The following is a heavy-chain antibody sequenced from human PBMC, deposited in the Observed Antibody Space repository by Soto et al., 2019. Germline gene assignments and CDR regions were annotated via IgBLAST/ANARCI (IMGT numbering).Heavy chain of an antibody. D-gene: IGHD6-13*01. CDR2: IIPIFGTA. J-gene: IGHJ6*02. V-gene: IGHV1-69*06. Sequence: GASVKVSCKASGGTFSSYAISWVRQAPGQGLEWMGGIIPIFGTANYAQKFQGRVTITADKSTSTAYMELSILRSEDTALYYCAYGSSWSISVDVWGQGTTVTVSS. CDR3: AYGSSWSISVDV. CDR1: GGTFSSYA.